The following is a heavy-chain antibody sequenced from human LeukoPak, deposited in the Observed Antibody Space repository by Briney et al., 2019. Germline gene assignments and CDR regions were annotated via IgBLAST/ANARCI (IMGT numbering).Heavy chain of an antibody. Sequence: GGSLRHSCAASGFTFTSYAMSWVRQAPGKGLEWVSPISGSGGTTYNADSLKGRFTISRDKSKNTLYLQMNSRRAEDTAVYYCANRSPYGDFDYWGQGTLVTVSS. D-gene: IGHD4-17*01. CDR2: ISGSGGTT. CDR3: ANRSPYGDFDY. V-gene: IGHV3-23*01. CDR1: GFTFTSYA. J-gene: IGHJ4*02.